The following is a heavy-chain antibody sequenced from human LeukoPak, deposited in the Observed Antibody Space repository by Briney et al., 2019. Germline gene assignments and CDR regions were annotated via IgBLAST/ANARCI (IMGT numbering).Heavy chain of an antibody. CDR2: ISYDGSNK. V-gene: IGHV3-30-3*01. D-gene: IGHD3/OR15-3a*01. CDR3: ARWTTTYLDY. CDR1: GFTFSSYA. J-gene: IGHJ4*02. Sequence: GGSLRLSCAASGFTFSSYAMHWVRQAPGKGLEWVAVISYDGSNKYYAGSVKGRFTISRDNSKNTLYLQMNSLRAEDTAVYYCARWTTTYLDYWGQGTLVTVSS.